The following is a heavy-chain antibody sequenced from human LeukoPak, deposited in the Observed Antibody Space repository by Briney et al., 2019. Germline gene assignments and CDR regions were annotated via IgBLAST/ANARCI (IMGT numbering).Heavy chain of an antibody. Sequence: GGSLRLSCAASGFTLSDHYMVWVRQAPGKGLEWVGRTRNKANSYTTDYAASVKGRFTISRDDSKNSLYLQMNSLRTEDTAVYYCARDTSVSFDYWGQGALVTGSS. D-gene: IGHD2-2*01. CDR1: GFTLSDHY. CDR3: ARDTSVSFDY. V-gene: IGHV3-72*01. CDR2: TRNKANSYTT. J-gene: IGHJ4*02.